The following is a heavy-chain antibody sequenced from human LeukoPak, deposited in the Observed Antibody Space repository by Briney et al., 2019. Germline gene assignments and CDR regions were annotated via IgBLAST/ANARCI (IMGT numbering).Heavy chain of an antibody. CDR1: GGSISSGGFY. J-gene: IGHJ3*02. D-gene: IGHD1-20*01. CDR3: ARHSIITGMEYGFDI. V-gene: IGHV4-30-2*01. CDR2: IHDGGST. Sequence: SQTLSLTCTVSGGSISSGGFYWSWIRQPPGKGLEWIGFIHDGGSTSYNSSLKGRVAISVDRSKNQFSLTLNSVTAADTAVYYCARHSIITGMEYGFDIWGQGTMVTVSS.